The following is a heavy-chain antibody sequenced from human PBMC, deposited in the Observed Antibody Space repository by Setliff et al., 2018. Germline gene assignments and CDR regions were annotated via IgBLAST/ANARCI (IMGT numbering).Heavy chain of an antibody. Sequence: GASVKVSCKASGGTFSSYGISWVRQAPGQGLEWMGGTIPMFGSTKYAQKFQGRVTITTDESTSTAYMELSSLRTEDTAVYYCAREGVDTRSSTDYRYYMDVWGKGTTVTVSS. CDR2: TIPMFGST. J-gene: IGHJ6*03. CDR1: GGTFSSYG. CDR3: AREGVDTRSSTDYRYYMDV. V-gene: IGHV1-69*05. D-gene: IGHD5-18*01.